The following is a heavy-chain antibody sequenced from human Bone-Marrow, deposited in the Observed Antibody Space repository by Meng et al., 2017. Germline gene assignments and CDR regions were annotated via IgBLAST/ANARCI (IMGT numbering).Heavy chain of an antibody. D-gene: IGHD4-17*01. V-gene: IGHV4-34*01. J-gene: IGHJ2*01. CDR2: INHRGST. Sequence: WGAVWVRRWEPLSLTWRVYGGSFGGFYWSWIRQPPGKGLGWIGEINHRGSTNYNRSLKSRVTISVDTSKDQFSLKRSSVTAADTAVYYCARGRVTTVTTPNWYFDLWGRGTLVTVSS. CDR1: GGSFGGFY. CDR3: ARGRVTTVTTPNWYFDL.